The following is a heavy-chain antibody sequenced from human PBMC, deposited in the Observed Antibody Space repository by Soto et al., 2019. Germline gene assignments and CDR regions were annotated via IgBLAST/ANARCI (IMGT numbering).Heavy chain of an antibody. V-gene: IGHV3-33*01. CDR3: ATCFQTFRSYYDMDV. CDR1: GFTFSSYG. CDR2: IWYEGSNK. Sequence: GGSLRLACVASGFTFSSYGMHWVRQAAGEGRGWVGVIWYEGSNKYYADYEKRRFTITRDNSKNTLYLKMNSMRAEDTAVYYCATCFQTFRSYYDMDVWGQGTTVTVSS. D-gene: IGHD3-10*02. J-gene: IGHJ6*02.